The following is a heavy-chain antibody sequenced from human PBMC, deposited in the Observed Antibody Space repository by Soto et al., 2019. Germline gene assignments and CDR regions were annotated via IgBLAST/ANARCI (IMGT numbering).Heavy chain of an antibody. V-gene: IGHV1-69*08. D-gene: IGHD2-2*01. CDR3: AREDRDRETGLVPAAIDGMDV. CDR2: IIPIFGIA. J-gene: IGHJ6*02. CDR1: GGTFSRYS. Sequence: QVQLVQSGAEVKKPGSSVKVSCKASGGTFSRYSITWVRQAPGHGLEWIGRIIPIFGIASYAEKFQGRVTIPADASTSTAYMGLRSLRSDDTAVYYCAREDRDRETGLVPAAIDGMDVWGQGTTVTVSS.